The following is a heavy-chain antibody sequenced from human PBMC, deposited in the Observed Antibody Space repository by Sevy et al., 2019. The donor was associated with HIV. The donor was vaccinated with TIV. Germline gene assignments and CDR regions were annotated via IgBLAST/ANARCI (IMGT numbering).Heavy chain of an antibody. CDR2: LSFGCGKI. CDR3: AREGCSRPHDY. CDR1: GFTFSKYS. Sequence: GSLRLSCAASGFTFSKYSMSWVRQPPGKGLEWVSTLSFGCGKINYADSVKGRFTISRDNSKNSFYLQMDNLRVEDTALYYCAREGCSRPHDYWGQGTRVTVSS. D-gene: IGHD2-8*01. J-gene: IGHJ4*02. V-gene: IGHV3-23*01.